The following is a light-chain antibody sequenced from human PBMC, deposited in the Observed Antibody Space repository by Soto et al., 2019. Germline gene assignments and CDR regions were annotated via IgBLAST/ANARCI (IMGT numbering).Light chain of an antibody. Sequence: DIVMTQSPDSLAVSLGERATINCRSSQSVLYSCSNKNYLAWYQQKPGQPPKLLIYWASTRESGVPDRFSGSGSGTDFTLTISSLQAEDVAVYYCQQYCSSPWTFGQGTKVEIK. CDR3: QQYCSSPWT. J-gene: IGKJ1*01. CDR2: WAS. V-gene: IGKV4-1*01. CDR1: QSVLYSCSNKNY.